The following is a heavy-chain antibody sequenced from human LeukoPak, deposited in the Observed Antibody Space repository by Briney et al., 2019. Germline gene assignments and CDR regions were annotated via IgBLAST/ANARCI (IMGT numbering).Heavy chain of an antibody. V-gene: IGHV1-69*01. Sequence: GASVKVSCTASGGTFSSYAISWVRQAPGQGLEWMGGIIPIFGTANYAQKFQGRVTITADESTSTAYMELSSLRSEDTAVYYCAREYEGYSYGSTSKPFDPWGQGTLVTVSS. D-gene: IGHD5-18*01. CDR3: AREYEGYSYGSTSKPFDP. CDR1: GGTFSSYA. CDR2: IIPIFGTA. J-gene: IGHJ5*02.